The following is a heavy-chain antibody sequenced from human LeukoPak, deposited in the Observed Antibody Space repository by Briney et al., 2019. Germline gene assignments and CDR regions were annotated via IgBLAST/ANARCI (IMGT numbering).Heavy chain of an antibody. CDR3: VREGPRGLAFDI. CDR1: GFTSRSHD. Sequence: TGGSLRLSCAASGFTSRSHDMSWVRQAPGKGLEWVSGISASGGSTFYADSVKGRFTISRDNSKNTLYLQMNGLRVEDTAVYYCVREGPRGLAFDIWGQGTMVTVSS. CDR2: ISASGGST. D-gene: IGHD3/OR15-3a*01. V-gene: IGHV3-23*01. J-gene: IGHJ3*02.